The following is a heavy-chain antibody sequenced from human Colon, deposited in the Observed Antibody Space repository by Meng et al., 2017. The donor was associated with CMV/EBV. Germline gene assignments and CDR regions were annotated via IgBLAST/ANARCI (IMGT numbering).Heavy chain of an antibody. J-gene: IGHJ3*02. CDR3: AVSGKFTGTYHGDACDI. D-gene: IGHD1-26*01. CDR2: IYPEDSAT. Sequence: GESLKISCKASGYTFTDYWIARVRQMPGKGLEWMGIIYPEDSATRYGPSFRDQVTFPVDRSTNTAYLQWNRLKASDTAMYYCAVSGKFTGTYHGDACDIWGQGTAVTVSS. V-gene: IGHV5-51*01. CDR1: GYTFTDYW.